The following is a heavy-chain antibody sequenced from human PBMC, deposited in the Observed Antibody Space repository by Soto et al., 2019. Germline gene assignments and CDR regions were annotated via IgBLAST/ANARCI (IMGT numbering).Heavy chain of an antibody. Sequence: DVQVVESGGGLIQPGGSLRLSCEVSRFSVTANYMSWVRQAPGKGLEWVSVIYSGGSTYYIDSVKGRFSISRDISKNTLYLQMNSLRAEDTAVYYCHGYGYWGQGTLVTVSS. D-gene: IGHD5-12*01. CDR3: HGYGY. CDR2: IYSGGST. CDR1: RFSVTANY. V-gene: IGHV3-53*01. J-gene: IGHJ4*02.